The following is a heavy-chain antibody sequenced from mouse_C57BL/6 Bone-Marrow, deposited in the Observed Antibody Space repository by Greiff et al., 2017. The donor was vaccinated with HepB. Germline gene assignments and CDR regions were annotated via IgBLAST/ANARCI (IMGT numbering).Heavy chain of an antibody. CDR1: GYTFTSYW. CDR2: IHPSDSDT. J-gene: IGHJ3*01. Sequence: QVQLQQPGAELVKPGASVKVSCKASGYTFTSYWMHWVKQRPGQGLEWIGRIHPSDSDTNYNQKFKGKATLTVDKSSSTAYMQLSSLTSEDSAVYYRGIGRGYYGNYGAYWGQGTLVTVSA. CDR3: GIGRGYYGNYGAY. V-gene: IGHV1-74*01. D-gene: IGHD2-1*01.